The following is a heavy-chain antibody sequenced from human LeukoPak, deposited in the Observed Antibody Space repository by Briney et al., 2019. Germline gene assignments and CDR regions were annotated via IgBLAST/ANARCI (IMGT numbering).Heavy chain of an antibody. CDR1: GFTFSSYS. CDR2: ISSSSSYI. D-gene: IGHD2-2*01. Sequence: GGSLILSCAASGFTFSSYSMNWVRQDPGKGLEWVSSISSSSSYIYYADSVKGRFTISRDNAKNSLYLQMNSLRAEDTAVYYCAREDCSSTSCYFKFDYWGQGTLVTVSS. CDR3: AREDCSSTSCYFKFDY. V-gene: IGHV3-21*01. J-gene: IGHJ4*02.